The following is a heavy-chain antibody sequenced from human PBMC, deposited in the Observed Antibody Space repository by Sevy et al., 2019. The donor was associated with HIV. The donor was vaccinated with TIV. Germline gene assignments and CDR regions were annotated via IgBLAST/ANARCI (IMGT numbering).Heavy chain of an antibody. CDR2: MSGRGGAI. V-gene: IGHV3-23*01. CDR1: GFTFSIYA. Sequence: GGSLRLSCATSGFTFSIYAMSWVRQAPGKGLEWVSSMSGRGGAIYYADSVKGRFTISRDNSRNTLYLQMNSLKVGDTAVYFCAKDRGGLETERVFDDWGQGTLVTVSS. CDR3: AKDRGGLETERVFDD. D-gene: IGHD2-15*01. J-gene: IGHJ4*01.